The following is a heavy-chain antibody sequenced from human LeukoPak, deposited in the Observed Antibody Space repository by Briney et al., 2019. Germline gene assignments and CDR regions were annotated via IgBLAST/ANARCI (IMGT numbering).Heavy chain of an antibody. CDR3: AKYFASGSYYKLPH. V-gene: IGHV3-23*01. CDR1: GVTFSSYA. Sequence: HPGGSLRLSCAASGVTFSSYAMSWVRQAPGKGLEWVSTISGSGAYTYYADSVKGRFTISRDNSKNTLYLQMNSLRAEDTAVYYCAKYFASGSYYKLPHWGQGTLVTVSS. J-gene: IGHJ1*01. CDR2: ISGSGAYT. D-gene: IGHD3-10*01.